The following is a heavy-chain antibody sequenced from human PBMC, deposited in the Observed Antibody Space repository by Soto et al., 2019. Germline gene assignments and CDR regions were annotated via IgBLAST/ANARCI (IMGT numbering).Heavy chain of an antibody. CDR3: ARTGPYSSGNN. J-gene: IGHJ4*02. CDR2: IHSSGNT. D-gene: IGHD3-22*01. CDR1: GTSVSAANL. V-gene: IGHV4-4*02. Sequence: PSDNLFLTFAVSGTSVSAANLCGWVRQPPGKGLEWIGEIHSSGNTDYNPSLKSRVTISRDMSKNEFSLKLTSVTAADTAVYYCARTGPYSSGNNWGQGTLVTVS.